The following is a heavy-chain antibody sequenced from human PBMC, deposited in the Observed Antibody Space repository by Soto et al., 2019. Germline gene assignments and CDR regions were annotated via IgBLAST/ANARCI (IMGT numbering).Heavy chain of an antibody. CDR1: GGSFSGYY. D-gene: IGHD5-18*01. CDR3: ARAWIQDYYYYGMDV. J-gene: IGHJ6*02. Sequence: PSETLSLTCAVYGGSFSGYYWSWIRQPPGKGLEWIGEINHSGSTNYNPSLKSRVTISVDTSKNQFSLKLSSVTAADTAVYYCARAWIQDYYYYGMDVWGQGTTVTV. CDR2: INHSGST. V-gene: IGHV4-34*01.